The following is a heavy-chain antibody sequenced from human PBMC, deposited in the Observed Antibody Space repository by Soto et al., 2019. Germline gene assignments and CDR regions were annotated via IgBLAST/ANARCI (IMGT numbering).Heavy chain of an antibody. J-gene: IGHJ4*02. D-gene: IGHD3-10*01. CDR1: GFTVSSNY. V-gene: IGHV3-66*01. Sequence: EVQLVESGGGLVQPGGSLRLSCAASGFTVSSNYMSWVRQAPGKGLEWVSVIYSGGSTYYADSVKGRFTISRDNSKNTLYLQMNSLRAEDTAVYYCARGGMYYYGSGSQTPKDYWGQGTLVTVSS. CDR2: IYSGGST. CDR3: ARGGMYYYGSGSQTPKDY.